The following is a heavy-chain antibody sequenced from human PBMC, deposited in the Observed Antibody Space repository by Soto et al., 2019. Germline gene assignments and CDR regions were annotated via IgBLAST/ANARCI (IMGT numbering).Heavy chain of an antibody. V-gene: IGHV4-59*01. CDR2: IYYSGST. Sequence: PSETLSLTCTVSGGSISSYYWSWIRQPPGKGLEWIGYIYYSGSTNYNPSLKSRVTISVDTSKNQFSLKLSSVTAADTAVYYCAGRSSGCYPVVFPDRKGGYYYGMDVWGQGTTVTVSS. CDR1: GGSISSYY. CDR3: AGRSSGCYPVVFPDRKGGYYYGMDV. D-gene: IGHD6-19*01. J-gene: IGHJ6*02.